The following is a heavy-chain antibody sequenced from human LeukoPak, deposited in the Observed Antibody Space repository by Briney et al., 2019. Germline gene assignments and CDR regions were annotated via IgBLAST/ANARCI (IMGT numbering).Heavy chain of an antibody. V-gene: IGHV1-2*02. CDR2: INPNSGGT. D-gene: IGHD5-18*01. J-gene: IGHJ3*02. CDR3: ASRRPPYSYGFLEAFDI. CDR1: GYTFTGYY. Sequence: VASVKVSCKASGYTFTGYYMHWVRQAPGQGLEWMGWINPNSGGTNYAQKFQGRVTMTRDTSISTAYMELSRLRSDDTAVYYCASRRPPYSYGFLEAFDIWGQGTMVTVSS.